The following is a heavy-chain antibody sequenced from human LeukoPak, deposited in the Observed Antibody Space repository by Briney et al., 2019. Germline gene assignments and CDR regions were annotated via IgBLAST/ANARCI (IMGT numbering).Heavy chain of an antibody. CDR3: ASPDSGAPPQQGGWDV. Sequence: QTGGSLRLSCAASGFTVSSNYMSWVRQAPGKGLEWVSVIYSGGSTYYADSVKGRFAISRDNSKNTLYLQKNSLRAEDTAVYYCASPDSGAPPQQGGWDVWGKGTPAPVPS. V-gene: IGHV3-66*01. CDR1: GFTVSSNY. CDR2: IYSGGST. D-gene: IGHD6-13*01. J-gene: IGHJ6*04.